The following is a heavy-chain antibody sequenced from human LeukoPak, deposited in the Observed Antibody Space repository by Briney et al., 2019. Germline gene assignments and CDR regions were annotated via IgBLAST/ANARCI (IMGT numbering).Heavy chain of an antibody. Sequence: SVKVSCKASGGTFSSYAISWVRQAPGQGLEWMGRIIPILGIANYAQKFQGRVTITADKSTSTAYMELSSLRSEDTAVYYCARDTRPTYYYGSGSYFLFDYWGQGTLVTVSS. CDR1: GGTFSSYA. CDR2: IIPILGIA. J-gene: IGHJ4*02. CDR3: ARDTRPTYYYGSGSYFLFDY. V-gene: IGHV1-69*04. D-gene: IGHD3-10*01.